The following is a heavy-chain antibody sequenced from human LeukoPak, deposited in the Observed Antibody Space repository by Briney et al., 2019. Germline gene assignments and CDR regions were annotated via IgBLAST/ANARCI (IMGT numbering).Heavy chain of an antibody. CDR1: GGSISSGGYY. V-gene: IGHV4-30-2*01. Sequence: PSETLSLTCTVSGGSISSGGYYWSWIRQPPGKGLEWIGYIYHSGSTYYNPSLKSRVTISVDRPKNQFSLKLSSVTAADTAVYYCARDHTAARGAFDIWGQGTMVTVSS. J-gene: IGHJ3*02. CDR2: IYHSGST. CDR3: ARDHTAARGAFDI. D-gene: IGHD2-15*01.